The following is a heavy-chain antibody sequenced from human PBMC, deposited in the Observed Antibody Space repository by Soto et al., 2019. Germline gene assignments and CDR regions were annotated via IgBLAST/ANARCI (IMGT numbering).Heavy chain of an antibody. CDR1: GFTFSSYG. V-gene: IGHV3-30*18. Sequence: QVQLVESGGGVVQPGRSLRLSCAASGFTFSSYGMHWVRQAPGKGLEWVAVISYDGSNKYYADSVKGRFTISRDNSKNTLYLQMNSLRAEDTAVYYCAKDPFLDYDILTGPERDYYGMDVWGQGTTVTVSS. J-gene: IGHJ6*02. CDR2: ISYDGSNK. D-gene: IGHD3-9*01. CDR3: AKDPFLDYDILTGPERDYYGMDV.